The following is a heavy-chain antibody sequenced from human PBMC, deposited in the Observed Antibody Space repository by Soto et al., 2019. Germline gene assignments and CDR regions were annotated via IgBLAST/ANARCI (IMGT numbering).Heavy chain of an antibody. Sequence: SETLSLTCAVSGGSIRSNNWWSWVRQPPGKGLEWIGEIFHSGSTNYNPSLKTRFTISVDKSKNQFSLKLSSVTAADTAVYYCARVFSGSYSDYWGQGTLVTVSS. D-gene: IGHD1-26*01. V-gene: IGHV4-4*02. CDR2: IFHSGST. CDR3: ARVFSGSYSDY. J-gene: IGHJ4*02. CDR1: GGSIRSNNW.